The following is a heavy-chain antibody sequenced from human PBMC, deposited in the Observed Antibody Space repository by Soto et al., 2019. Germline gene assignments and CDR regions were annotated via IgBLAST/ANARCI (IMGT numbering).Heavy chain of an antibody. CDR1: GYTFTHFY. V-gene: IGHV1-18*01. CDR2: ISPHNFNT. Sequence: QVHLEQSGAEVKKPGDSVKVSCKASGYTFTHFYITWVRQAPGQGLEWMGAISPHNFNTNFAQKFQGRGTLTTDTSTNTANMELRSLTSDDTAVYYCARDEGGYDILTGYYKAHHFDYGGQGVLVTDSS. D-gene: IGHD3-9*01. J-gene: IGHJ4*02. CDR3: ARDEGGYDILTGYYKAHHFDY.